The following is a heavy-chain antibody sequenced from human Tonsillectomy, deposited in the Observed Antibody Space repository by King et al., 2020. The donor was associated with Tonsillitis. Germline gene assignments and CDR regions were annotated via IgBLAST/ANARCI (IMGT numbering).Heavy chain of an antibody. D-gene: IGHD2/OR15-2a*01. Sequence: VQLVESGAEVKKPGESLKISCKGSGYNFTNYWIGWVRQMTGKGLEWMGIIYPDDSDTRYSPSFQGQVTISADKSISTAYLQWSSLKASDTAIYYCARPTSYGNDAFDIWGQGTRVTVSS. V-gene: IGHV5-51*03. J-gene: IGHJ3*02. CDR2: IYPDDSDT. CDR3: ARPTSYGNDAFDI. CDR1: GYNFTNYW.